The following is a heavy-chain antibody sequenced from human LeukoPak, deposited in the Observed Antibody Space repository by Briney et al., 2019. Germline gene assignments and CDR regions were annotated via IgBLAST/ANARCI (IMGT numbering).Heavy chain of an antibody. Sequence: GGSLRLSCAASGFTFSSYWMHWVRQAPGKGLVWVSRIYTGAAYYADSVKGRFTISRDNAKNTLYLQLNSLRAEDRAVYYCVRGGTGYGNFDYWGQGTLVTVSS. J-gene: IGHJ4*02. CDR1: GFTFSSYW. CDR2: IYTGAA. D-gene: IGHD3/OR15-3a*01. V-gene: IGHV3-74*01. CDR3: VRGGTGYGNFDY.